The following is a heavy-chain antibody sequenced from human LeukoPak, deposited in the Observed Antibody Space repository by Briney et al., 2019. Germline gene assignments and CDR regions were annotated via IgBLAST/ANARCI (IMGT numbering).Heavy chain of an antibody. J-gene: IGHJ6*02. D-gene: IGHD4-11*01. Sequence: GGSLRLSCAASGFTFSSYWMSWVRQAPGKGLEWVAVISYDGSKKYYADSVKGRFTISRDNSKNTLYLQMNSLRGEDTAVYYCGQSRNYYYGMDVWGQGTTVTVSS. CDR1: GFTFSSYW. V-gene: IGHV3-30-3*01. CDR2: ISYDGSKK. CDR3: GQSRNYYYGMDV.